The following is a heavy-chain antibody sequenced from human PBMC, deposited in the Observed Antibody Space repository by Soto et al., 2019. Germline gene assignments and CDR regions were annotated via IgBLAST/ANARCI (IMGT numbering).Heavy chain of an antibody. Sequence: GGSLRLSCVASEFTFSSDWMHWDRQVPGKGLVWVSRLNEDGSFTSYADSVKGRFSIFRDNAKKTLYLQMNSLSAEDSAVYYCARDLSGRADVWGQGTTVTVSS. CDR1: EFTFSSDW. D-gene: IGHD3-10*01. CDR3: ARDLSGRADV. V-gene: IGHV3-74*03. CDR2: LNEDGSFT. J-gene: IGHJ6*02.